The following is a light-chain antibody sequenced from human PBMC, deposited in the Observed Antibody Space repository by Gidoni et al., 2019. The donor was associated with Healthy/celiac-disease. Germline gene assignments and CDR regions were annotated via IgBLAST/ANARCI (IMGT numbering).Light chain of an antibody. CDR3: QQYGSSPPYT. J-gene: IGKJ2*01. CDR2: GAS. V-gene: IGKV3-20*01. Sequence: EIGLTQTPGTRSLSTGERATLSCRAIQSVSSSYSAWYQQKPGQAPRLLLYGASSSATGIPDRFSGGWSGTDFTLTISRLEPDDFAVYYCQQYGSSPPYTFXQXTKLEIK. CDR1: QSVSSSY.